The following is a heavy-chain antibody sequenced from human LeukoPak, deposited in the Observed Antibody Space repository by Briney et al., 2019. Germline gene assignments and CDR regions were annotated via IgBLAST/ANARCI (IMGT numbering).Heavy chain of an antibody. V-gene: IGHV3-23*01. CDR2: IFGSGGSA. CDR1: GFTFGSYA. J-gene: IGHJ4*02. D-gene: IGHD2-15*01. CDR3: AKTTTGYSSGRYPAWPIDY. Sequence: GGSLRLSCAASGFTFGSYAMYWVRQAPGKGLEWVSGIFGSGGSAHYADSVKGRFTISRDNSKTTVYLQMDSLRAEDTAISYCAKTTTGYSSGRYPAWPIDYWGQGTLVTVSS.